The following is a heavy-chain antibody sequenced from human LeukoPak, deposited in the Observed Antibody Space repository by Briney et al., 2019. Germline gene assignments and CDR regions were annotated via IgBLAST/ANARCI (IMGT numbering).Heavy chain of an antibody. D-gene: IGHD4-23*01. Sequence: GGSLRLSCAASGFSFRDYAMSWVRQAPGKGLEGVSCILGSGGATHYIDSVKGRFTISRDDSKNTLFLQLNGLRAEDTAVYYCAKSPMTTVAAIDYWGQGSQVIVSS. J-gene: IGHJ4*02. CDR2: ILGSGGAT. CDR3: AKSPMTTVAAIDY. CDR1: GFSFRDYA. V-gene: IGHV3-23*01.